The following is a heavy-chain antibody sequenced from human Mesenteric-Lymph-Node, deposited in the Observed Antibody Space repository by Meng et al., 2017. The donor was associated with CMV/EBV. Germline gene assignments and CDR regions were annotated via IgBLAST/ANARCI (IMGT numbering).Heavy chain of an antibody. J-gene: IGHJ5*02. CDR2: IIPILGIA. V-gene: IGHV1-69*02. D-gene: IGHD6-13*01. CDR1: GGTLSSYT. CDR3: AGGIAAAGSRWFDP. Sequence: QVQLVQSGDEVKKPGSSVRVSCKASGGTLSSYTISWVRQAPGQGLEWMGRIIPILGIANYAQKFQGRVTITADKSTSTAYMELSSLRSEDTAVYYCAGGIAAAGSRWFDPWGQGTLVTVSS.